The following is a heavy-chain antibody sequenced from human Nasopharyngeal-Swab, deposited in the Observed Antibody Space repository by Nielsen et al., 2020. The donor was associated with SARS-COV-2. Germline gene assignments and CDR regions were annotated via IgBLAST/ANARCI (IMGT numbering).Heavy chain of an antibody. D-gene: IGHD1-26*01. CDR1: GFTFTDYN. V-gene: IGHV3-30*14. J-gene: IGHJ4*02. CDR2: MSYNGSNR. Sequence: GESLKISCAASGFTFTDYNMHWVRQPPGQGLEWVAIMSYNGSNRYYADSVKGRFTFSRDNSKNTLYLQMTSLRAEDTAVYYCARGSRRAIVGATAYWGQGTLVTVSS. CDR3: ARGSRRAIVGATAY.